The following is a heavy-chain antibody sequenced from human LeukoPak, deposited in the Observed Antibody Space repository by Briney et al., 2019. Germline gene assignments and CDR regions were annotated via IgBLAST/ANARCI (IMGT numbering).Heavy chain of an antibody. CDR2: MKNSGSTI. D-gene: IGHD3-10*01. Sequence: PGGSLRLSCAASGFTFSDYYMNWIRQAPGKGLEWVSYMKNSGSTIYYTDSVKGRFTISRDNAKNSLYLQMNSLRAEDTAVYYCARAPARGEAFDIWGQGTMVTVSS. CDR3: ARAPARGEAFDI. J-gene: IGHJ3*02. CDR1: GFTFSDYY. V-gene: IGHV3-11*01.